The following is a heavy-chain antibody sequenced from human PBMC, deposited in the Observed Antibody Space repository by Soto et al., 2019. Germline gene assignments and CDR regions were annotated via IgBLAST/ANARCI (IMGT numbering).Heavy chain of an antibody. V-gene: IGHV4-39*01. Sequence: SETLSLTCTVSGGSISSSSYYWGWIRQPPGKGLEWIGSIYYSGSTYYNPSLKSRVTISVDTSKNQFSLKLSSVTAADTAVYYCARHHTVTPVLCYFDYWGQGTLVTVSS. CDR3: ARHHTVTPVLCYFDY. CDR2: IYYSGST. CDR1: GGSISSSSYY. D-gene: IGHD4-17*01. J-gene: IGHJ4*02.